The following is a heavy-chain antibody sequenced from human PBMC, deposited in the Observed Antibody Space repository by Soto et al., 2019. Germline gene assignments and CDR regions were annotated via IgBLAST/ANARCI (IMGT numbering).Heavy chain of an antibody. D-gene: IGHD6-19*01. J-gene: IGHJ6*03. Sequence: GASVKVSCKASGYTFTSYDINWVRQATGQGLEWMGWMNPNSGNTGYAQKFQGRVTMTRNTSISTAYMELSSLRSEDTAVYYCARVEGRGIAVAGTKEGYYYYYYYMDAWGKGTTVTVSS. CDR1: GYTFTSYD. CDR2: MNPNSGNT. CDR3: ARVEGRGIAVAGTKEGYYYYYYYMDA. V-gene: IGHV1-8*01.